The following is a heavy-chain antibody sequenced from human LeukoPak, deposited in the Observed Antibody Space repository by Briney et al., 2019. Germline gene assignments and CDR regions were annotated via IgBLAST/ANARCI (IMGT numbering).Heavy chain of an antibody. V-gene: IGHV1-2*02. J-gene: IGHJ4*02. Sequence: ASVKVSCKASGYTFTGDYMHWVRQAPGQGLEWMGWINPNSGDTNSAQKFRGRVTMTRDTSISTVYMELSSLRSDDTAVYYCARRGEVRELRHWGQGSLVTVSS. CDR3: ARRGEVRELRH. D-gene: IGHD1-26*01. CDR1: GYTFTGDY. CDR2: INPNSGDT.